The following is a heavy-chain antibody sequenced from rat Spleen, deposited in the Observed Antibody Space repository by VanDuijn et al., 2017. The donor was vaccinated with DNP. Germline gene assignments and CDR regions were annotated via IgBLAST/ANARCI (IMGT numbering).Heavy chain of an antibody. V-gene: IGHV5-46*01. D-gene: IGHD1-10*01. CDR2: ISTNGGGT. Sequence: EVQLVESGGGLVQPGRSLKLSCAASGFTFSDFPMAWVRQTPTKGLEWFATISTNGGGTYYRDSVRGRFTISRDNAENTLYLQMNSLRSEDMATYYCARPYGYNNGGFAYWGQGTLVTVSS. CDR3: ARPYGYNNGGFAY. CDR1: GFTFSDFP. J-gene: IGHJ3*01.